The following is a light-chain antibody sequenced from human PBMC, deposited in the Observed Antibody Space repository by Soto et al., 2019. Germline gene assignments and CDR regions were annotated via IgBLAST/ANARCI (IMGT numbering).Light chain of an antibody. J-gene: IGKJ4*01. CDR3: QQLNSYPLT. Sequence: EIVMTQSPATLSVSPGERATLSCRASQSVSSNLAWYQQKPGQAPRLLIYGASTLQSGVPSRFSGSGSGTEFTLTISSLQPEDFATYYCQQLNSYPLTFGGGTKVEIK. V-gene: IGKV3-15*01. CDR1: QSVSSN. CDR2: GAS.